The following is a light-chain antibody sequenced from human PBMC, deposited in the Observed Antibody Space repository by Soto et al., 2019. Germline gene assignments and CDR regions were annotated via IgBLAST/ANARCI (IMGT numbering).Light chain of an antibody. V-gene: IGKV3-15*01. Sequence: EIVMMQSPVTLSVSPGERATLSCRASQSITNNLAWYQQKPGQAPRLLVYGASTRAAGIAATFSGSGSGTEFTLTISSLQSEDVAVYYCQQYQNWPRTFGQGTKV. CDR3: QQYQNWPRT. J-gene: IGKJ1*01. CDR2: GAS. CDR1: QSITNN.